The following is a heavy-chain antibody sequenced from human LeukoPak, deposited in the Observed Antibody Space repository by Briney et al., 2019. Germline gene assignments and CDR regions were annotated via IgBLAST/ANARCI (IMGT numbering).Heavy chain of an antibody. Sequence: SETLSLPCTVSGVSISRYYWRWLRQPAGKGLEWIGRIYTSGSTNHNPSRKSRVTMSVDTSKNHFSLKLSSVTAADTAVCYCATTLAGAFDIWGQGTMVTVSS. V-gene: IGHV4-4*07. J-gene: IGHJ3*02. CDR2: IYTSGST. CDR3: ATTLAGAFDI. CDR1: GVSISRYY.